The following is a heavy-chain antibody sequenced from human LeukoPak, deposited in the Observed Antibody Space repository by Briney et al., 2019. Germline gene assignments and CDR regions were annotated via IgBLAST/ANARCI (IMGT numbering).Heavy chain of an antibody. CDR3: AKDRILYYYDSSGYHY. Sequence: PGGSLRLSCAASGFTFSSYAMSWVRQAPGKGLEWVSAISGSARSTYYADSVKGRFTISRDNAKNTLFLQMNILRADDTAVYYCAKDRILYYYDSSGYHYWGQGTLVTVSS. J-gene: IGHJ4*02. D-gene: IGHD3-22*01. CDR2: ISGSARST. CDR1: GFTFSSYA. V-gene: IGHV3-23*01.